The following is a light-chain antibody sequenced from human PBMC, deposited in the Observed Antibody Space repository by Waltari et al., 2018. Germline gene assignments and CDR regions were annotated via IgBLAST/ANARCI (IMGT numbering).Light chain of an antibody. V-gene: IGLV1-40*01. J-gene: IGLJ2*01. CDR1: NTNFGAGYE. CDR3: QACDNSLGGSVV. CDR2: GNT. Sequence: SVLTPPPSVSGAPGQRVTISCTGSNTNFGAGYELPWYHQIPGTAPKLLIYGNTNRASGVPNLFSGSKSGTSASLAINGLQAEDEADYYCQACDNSLGGSVVFGGGTKLTVL.